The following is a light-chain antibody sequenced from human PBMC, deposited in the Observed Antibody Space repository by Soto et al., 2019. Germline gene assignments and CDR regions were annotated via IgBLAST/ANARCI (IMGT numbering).Light chain of an antibody. CDR1: ISDVGSYDY. Sequence: QSVLAQPPSASGSLGQSVTISCAGTISDVGSYDYVSWYQQLPGEAPKLIIYEVTKRPSGVPHRFSGSKSGNTASMNVSGLQAEDEADYYCSSYAGSNNYVFGTGTKVPDL. J-gene: IGLJ1*01. CDR3: SSYAGSNNYV. CDR2: EVT. V-gene: IGLV2-8*01.